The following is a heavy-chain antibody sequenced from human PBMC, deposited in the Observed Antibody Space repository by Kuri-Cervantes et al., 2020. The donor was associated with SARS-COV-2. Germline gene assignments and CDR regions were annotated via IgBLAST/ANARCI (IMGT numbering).Heavy chain of an antibody. CDR1: GFTFSSYS. Sequence: GGSLRLSCAASGFTFSSYSMNWVRQAPGKGLEWVSSISSSSSYIYYADSVKGRFTISRDNAKNSLYLQMNSLRAEDTAVYYCAKLREEAGYYYGMDVWGQGTTVTVSS. CDR3: AKLREEAGYYYGMDV. D-gene: IGHD3-16*01. V-gene: IGHV3-21*04. J-gene: IGHJ6*02. CDR2: ISSSSSYI.